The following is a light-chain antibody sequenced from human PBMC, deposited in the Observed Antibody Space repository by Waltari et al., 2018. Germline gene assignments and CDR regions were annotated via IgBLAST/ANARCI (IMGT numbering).Light chain of an antibody. CDR2: AAS. CDR1: QGIGTY. Sequence: DIQLTQSPSFLSASVGDRVTITCRASQGIGTYLAWYQQKVCKAPKLLIYAASNLQSGVPSRFSGGGSGTEFILTISSLQPEDVATYYCQQLNTYPVFGGGTKVEIK. V-gene: IGKV1-9*01. CDR3: QQLNTYPV. J-gene: IGKJ4*01.